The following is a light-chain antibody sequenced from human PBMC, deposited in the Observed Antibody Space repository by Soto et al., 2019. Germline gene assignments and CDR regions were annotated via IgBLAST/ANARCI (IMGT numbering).Light chain of an antibody. J-gene: IGKJ2*01. CDR2: GAS. V-gene: IGKV3-15*01. CDR1: QSVSSN. Sequence: EIVMTQSPPTLSVSPGERATLSCRASQSVSSNLAWYQQKPGQAPRVLIYGASTRATGIPARFSGSGSGTEFTLTISSLQSEDFAVYYCQQYNNWPRTFGQGTKLEI. CDR3: QQYNNWPRT.